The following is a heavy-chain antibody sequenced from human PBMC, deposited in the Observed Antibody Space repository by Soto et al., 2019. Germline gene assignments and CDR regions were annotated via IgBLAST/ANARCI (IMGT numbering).Heavy chain of an antibody. CDR2: IYWDDDQ. V-gene: IGHV2-5*02. CDR3: AHAGDYDLLGCDH. J-gene: IGHJ4*02. D-gene: IGHD4-17*01. Sequence: QITLKESGPPLVRPAQTLTLTCAFSGFSRTTTSMGVAWIRQPPGKALEWLALIYWDDDQRYSPSLKDRLTIPKGTSRSRVVLTISNMNREDTGTYVCAHAGDYDLLGCDHWGGGTLVTVSS. CDR1: GFSRTTTSMG.